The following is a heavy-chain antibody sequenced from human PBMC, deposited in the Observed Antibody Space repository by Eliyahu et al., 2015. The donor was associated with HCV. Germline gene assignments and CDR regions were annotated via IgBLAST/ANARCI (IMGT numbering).Heavy chain of an antibody. J-gene: IGHJ5*02. CDR2: IHYSGST. CDR1: GASISSYY. Sequence: QVQLQESGPGLVKPSETLSLTCXVSGASISSYYWSWIRQSPGKGLEWIAYIHYSGSTNYNPSLKSRVTISVDTSKNQFSLKLSSVTAADTAVYYCASGGGGIAVAGTGGWFDPWGQGTLVTVSS. CDR3: ASGGGGIAVAGTGGWFDP. V-gene: IGHV4-59*01. D-gene: IGHD6-19*01.